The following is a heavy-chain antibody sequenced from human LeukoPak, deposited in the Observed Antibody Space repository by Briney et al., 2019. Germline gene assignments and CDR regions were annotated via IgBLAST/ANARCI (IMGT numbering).Heavy chain of an antibody. D-gene: IGHD2-2*03. J-gene: IGHJ5*02. Sequence: GGSLRLSCAASGFTFSSYEMNWVRQAPGKGLEWVSYISSSDSSIYYADSVEGRFTISRDNAKNSLYLQMNSLRAEDTAVYYCARGTGYCLDPWGQGTLVTVSS. CDR3: ARGTGYCLDP. CDR2: ISSSDSSI. V-gene: IGHV3-48*03. CDR1: GFTFSSYE.